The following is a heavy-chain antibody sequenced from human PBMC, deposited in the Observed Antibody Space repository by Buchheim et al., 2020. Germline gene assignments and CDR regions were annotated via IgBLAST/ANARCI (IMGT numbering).Heavy chain of an antibody. Sequence: QVQLQESGPGLVKPSQTLSLTCSVSGGSVSSGAYYWTWIRQLPGKGLEWIGYIYHNGITYYNPSFKSRIIISVDTSENQFSLKMSSVTAADTAVYYCARESEGGYSFDYWGQGTL. V-gene: IGHV4-31*03. J-gene: IGHJ4*02. CDR1: GGSVSSGAYY. D-gene: IGHD3-22*01. CDR2: IYHNGIT. CDR3: ARESEGGYSFDY.